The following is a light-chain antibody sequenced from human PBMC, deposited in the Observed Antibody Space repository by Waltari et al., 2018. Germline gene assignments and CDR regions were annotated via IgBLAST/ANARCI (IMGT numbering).Light chain of an antibody. CDR2: DTS. V-gene: IGKV1-33*01. Sequence: DIQVTQSPSSLSASVGDRVTITCQASQDISNYLNWYQQKPGKAPKLLIYDTSHFQKGVPSSFSGSEGGTNFTFTISILQPQDIATYYCQQYENFPVTFGQVTRLEIK. CDR3: QQYENFPVT. J-gene: IGKJ5*01. CDR1: QDISNY.